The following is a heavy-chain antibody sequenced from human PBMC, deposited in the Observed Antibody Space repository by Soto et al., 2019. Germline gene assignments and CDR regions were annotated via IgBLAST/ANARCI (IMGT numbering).Heavy chain of an antibody. V-gene: IGHV5-51*03. CDR1: GYTFTSYW. CDR2: IFPGDSDT. J-gene: IGHJ4*02. D-gene: IGHD3-10*01. CDR3: ARVRGLAWFREQSAFDS. Sequence: EVQLVQSGAEVKKPGDSVKISCKGSGYTFTSYWIGWVRQMPEKGLGWMGIIFPGDSDTRYSPSFQGRVSISDAKSMSTASLQVDDLAASDPAISYCARVRGLAWFREQSAFDSWGQGTLVTVSS.